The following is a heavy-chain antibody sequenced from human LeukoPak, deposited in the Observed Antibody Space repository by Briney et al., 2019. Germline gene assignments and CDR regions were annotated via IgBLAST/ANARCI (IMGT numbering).Heavy chain of an antibody. Sequence: SETLSLTCTVSGDSISSGDYYWSWIRQPAGKGLEWIGRISSSGSTNYNPSLKSRVTISVDTSKNQFSLKLASVTAADTAIYYCAKGAGGFSYYNWFAPWGQGTL. J-gene: IGHJ5*02. CDR2: ISSSGST. CDR1: GDSISSGDYY. CDR3: AKGAGGFSYYNWFAP. D-gene: IGHD5-18*01. V-gene: IGHV4-61*02.